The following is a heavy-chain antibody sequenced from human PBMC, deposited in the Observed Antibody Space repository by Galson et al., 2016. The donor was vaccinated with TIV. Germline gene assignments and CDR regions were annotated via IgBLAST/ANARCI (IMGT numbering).Heavy chain of an antibody. J-gene: IGHJ3*02. D-gene: IGHD2-8*02. V-gene: IGHV2-5*02. CDR3: AHFNSQAWESHCIDTGGEDAFDI. Sequence: PALVKPTQTLTLTCTFSGFSLSTSGVGVGWIRQPPGKALEWLALIYWDDDKRYSPSLKSRLTITKDTSKNHVVLTMTNMDPVDTATYYCAHFNSQAWESHCIDTGGEDAFDIWGQGTMVTVSS. CDR1: GFSLSTSGVG. CDR2: IYWDDDK.